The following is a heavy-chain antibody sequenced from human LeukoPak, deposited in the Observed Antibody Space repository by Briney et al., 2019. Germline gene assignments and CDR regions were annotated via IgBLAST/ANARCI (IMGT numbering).Heavy chain of an antibody. CDR2: ISTNGGSI. CDR3: ARGSSTHGEYYFDY. J-gene: IGHJ4*02. V-gene: IGHV3-64*01. Sequence: PGGSLRLSCAASGFTFSSYAMHWVRQAPGKGLEYVSGISTNGGSIFYANSVKGRFTISRDNSENTLYLQMGSLRAEDMAVYYCARGSSTHGEYYFDYWGQGTLVTVSS. D-gene: IGHD2-2*01. CDR1: GFTFSSYA.